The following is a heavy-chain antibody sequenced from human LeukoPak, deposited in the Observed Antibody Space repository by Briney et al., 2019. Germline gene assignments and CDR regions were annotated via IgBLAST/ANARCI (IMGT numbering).Heavy chain of an antibody. D-gene: IGHD5-18*01. CDR3: AIRERGHSWYDAFDI. V-gene: IGHV3-23*01. J-gene: IGHJ3*02. CDR1: GFTFSSYA. Sequence: AGGSLRLSCAASGFTFSSYAMSWVRQAPGKGLEWVSAISGSGGSTYYADSVKGRFTISRDNSKNTLYLQMNSLRAEDTAVYYCAIRERGHSWYDAFDIWGQGTMVTVSS. CDR2: ISGSGGST.